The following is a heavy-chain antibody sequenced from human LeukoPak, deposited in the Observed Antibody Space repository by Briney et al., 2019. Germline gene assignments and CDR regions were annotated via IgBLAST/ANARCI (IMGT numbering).Heavy chain of an antibody. V-gene: IGHV3-33*01. CDR1: GFTFSNYG. J-gene: IGHJ4*02. CDR2: IWYDESNK. CDR3: ERDSSSGVRYFDY. Sequence: GRSLRLSCAASGFTFSNYGMHWVRQAPGKGLEWVAVIWYDESNKYYADSVKGRFTISRDNSKNTLYLQMNSLRAEDTAVYYCERDSSSGVRYFDYWGQGTLVTVSS. D-gene: IGHD6-25*01.